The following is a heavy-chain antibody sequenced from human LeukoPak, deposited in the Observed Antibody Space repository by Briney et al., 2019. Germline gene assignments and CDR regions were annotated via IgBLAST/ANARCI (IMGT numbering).Heavy chain of an antibody. Sequence: GGSLRLSCAASGFTFDDYAMHWVRQAPGKGLEWVSGISWNSGSIGYADSVKGRFTISRDNAKNSLYLQVNSLRAEDTALYYCAKVGNYYGSGSYYNPIDYWGQGTLVTVSS. CDR2: ISWNSGSI. D-gene: IGHD3-10*01. J-gene: IGHJ4*02. CDR3: AKVGNYYGSGSYYNPIDY. CDR1: GFTFDDYA. V-gene: IGHV3-9*01.